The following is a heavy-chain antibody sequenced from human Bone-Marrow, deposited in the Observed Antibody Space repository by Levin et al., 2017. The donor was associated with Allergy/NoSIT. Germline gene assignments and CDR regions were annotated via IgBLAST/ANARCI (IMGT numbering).Heavy chain of an antibody. V-gene: IGHV3-11*03. Sequence: GGSLRLSCAVSGFSVNDYQMTWVRQTQGKGLEWLAHIDSYRSRTMYAYSVLGRFTISRDNSENSLHLHMTTLTVDDTAVYFCARIACHGVCNSRGVSVGMGTFENWGQGTLVTVSS. CDR1: GFSVNDYQ. CDR3: ARIACHGVCNSRGVSVGMGTFEN. J-gene: IGHJ4*02. D-gene: IGHD2/OR15-2a*01. CDR2: IDSYRSRT.